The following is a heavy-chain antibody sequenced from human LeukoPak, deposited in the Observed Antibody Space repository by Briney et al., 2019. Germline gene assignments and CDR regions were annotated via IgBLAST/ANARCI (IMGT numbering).Heavy chain of an antibody. V-gene: IGHV3-48*01. D-gene: IGHD4-23*01. Sequence: PGGSLRLSCAASGFTFSSYSMNWVRQAPGKGLEWVSYISSSSSTIYYADSVKGRFTISRDNAKNSLYLQMNSLRAEDTAVYYCGRARTPRGTTVVTPDYWGQEPWSPSPQ. CDR3: GRARTPRGTTVVTPDY. CDR2: ISSSSSTI. J-gene: IGHJ4*01. CDR1: GFTFSSYS.